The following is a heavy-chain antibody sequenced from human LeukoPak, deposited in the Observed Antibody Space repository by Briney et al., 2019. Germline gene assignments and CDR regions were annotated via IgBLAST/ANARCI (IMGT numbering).Heavy chain of an antibody. V-gene: IGHV4-4*02. D-gene: IGHD3-10*01. CDR3: ARVGDYGSGTYYFDY. J-gene: IGHJ4*02. Sequence: SGTLSLTCAVSGGSISNTDWWSWVRQPPGKGLEWIGESHHSGSTNYNPSLKSRVTISVDKSNNQFSLKLSSVTAADTAVYYCARVGDYGSGTYYFDYWGQGTLVTVSS. CDR2: SHHSGST. CDR1: GGSISNTDW.